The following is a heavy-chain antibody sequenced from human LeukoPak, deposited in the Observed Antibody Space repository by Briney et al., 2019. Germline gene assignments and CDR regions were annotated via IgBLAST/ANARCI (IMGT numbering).Heavy chain of an antibody. CDR2: IYHSGST. CDR1: GDSISTSNSY. Sequence: NPSETLSLTCTVSGDSISTSNSYWGWIRQPPGKGLEWIGSIYHSGSTFYNPSLKSRVTISVDTAKNQFSLKLSSVTAADTAVYYCARWYSSGWYEWNWFDPWGQGTLVTVSS. D-gene: IGHD6-19*01. J-gene: IGHJ5*02. CDR3: ARWYSSGWYEWNWFDP. V-gene: IGHV4-39*07.